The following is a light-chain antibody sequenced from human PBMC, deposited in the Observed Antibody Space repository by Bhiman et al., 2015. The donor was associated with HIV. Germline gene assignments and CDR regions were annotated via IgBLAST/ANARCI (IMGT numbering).Light chain of an antibody. V-gene: IGLV3-25*03. J-gene: IGLJ2*01. CDR3: QSGDTSGTYQGI. CDR2: KDT. Sequence: SYELTQPPSVSVSPGQTARITCSGDALPKQYAYWYQQKPGQAPVLVIYKDTERPSGIPERFSGSSSGTTVTLTISGVQAEDEADYYCQSGDTSGTYQGIFGGGTKLTVL. CDR1: ALPKQY.